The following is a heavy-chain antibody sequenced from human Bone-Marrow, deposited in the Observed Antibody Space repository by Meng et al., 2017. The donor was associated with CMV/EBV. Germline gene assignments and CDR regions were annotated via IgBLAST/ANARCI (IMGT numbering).Heavy chain of an antibody. J-gene: IGHJ6*01. CDR1: GYTFNGYY. CDR3: ARGDRAARPDLGDV. V-gene: IGHV1/OR15-3*02. CDR2: SNAGNGNT. Sequence: ASVKVSCKASGYTFNGYYMHWVRQAPGQGLEWMGWSNAGNGNTKYSQKFQGRVTITADKSTSTAYMELSSLRSEDTAVYYCARGDRAARPDLGDVWGQGTTVTGSS. D-gene: IGHD6-6*01.